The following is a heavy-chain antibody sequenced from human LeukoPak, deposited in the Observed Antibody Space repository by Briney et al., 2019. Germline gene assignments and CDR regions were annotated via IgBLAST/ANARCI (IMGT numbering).Heavy chain of an antibody. CDR1: GFTFSSYW. Sequence: PGGSLRLSCAASGFTFSSYWMHWVRQAPGKGLVWVSRINSDGSSTSYADSVKGRFTISRDNAKNTLYLQMNSLRAEDTAVYYCARDDVYDSSGYYYDYWGQEPWSPSPQ. D-gene: IGHD3-22*01. J-gene: IGHJ4*01. CDR2: INSDGSST. V-gene: IGHV3-74*01. CDR3: ARDDVYDSSGYYYDY.